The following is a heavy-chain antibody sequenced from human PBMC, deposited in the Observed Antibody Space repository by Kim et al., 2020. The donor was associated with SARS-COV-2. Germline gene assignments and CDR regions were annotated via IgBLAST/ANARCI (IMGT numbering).Heavy chain of an antibody. J-gene: IGHJ4*02. V-gene: IGHV3-74*03. Sequence: TYADFGKGGFAIARDNAKNTLYLQMNSLRAEDTAVYYCARGDPGAATYFDSWGQGTLVTVSS. D-gene: IGHD1-26*01. CDR3: ARGDPGAATYFDS.